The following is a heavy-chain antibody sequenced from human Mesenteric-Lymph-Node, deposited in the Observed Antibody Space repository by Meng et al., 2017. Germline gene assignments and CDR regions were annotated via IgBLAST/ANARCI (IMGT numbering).Heavy chain of an antibody. Sequence: GGSLRLSCAASGFTFSSYAMHWFRQAPGKGLEWVAVIAYDGSNKYYEDSVKGRSTISRDNSKNTLYLQMNSLGVKDMAVYYCAKYPNGDYIGAFDSWGQGKMV. V-gene: IGHV3-30*04. D-gene: IGHD4-17*01. CDR1: GFTFSSYA. CDR3: AKYPNGDYIGAFDS. CDR2: IAYDGSNK. J-gene: IGHJ3*01.